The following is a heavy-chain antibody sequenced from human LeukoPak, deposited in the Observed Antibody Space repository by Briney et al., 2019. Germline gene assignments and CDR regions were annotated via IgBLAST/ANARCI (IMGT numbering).Heavy chain of an antibody. CDR1: GGSISSYY. D-gene: IGHD6-6*01. Sequence: PSETLSLTCTVSGGSISSYYWTWIRQPPGKGLEWIGYIFYSGNTNYNPSLKSRLTMSVDTSKNQFSQKLNSVTAADTAVYYCARVVTDYSSSSSWFDPWGQGILVTVSS. CDR3: ARVVTDYSSSSSWFDP. J-gene: IGHJ5*02. CDR2: IFYSGNT. V-gene: IGHV4-59*01.